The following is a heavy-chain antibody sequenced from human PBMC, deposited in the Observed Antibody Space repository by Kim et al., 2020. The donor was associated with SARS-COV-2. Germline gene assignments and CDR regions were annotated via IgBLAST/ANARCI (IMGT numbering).Heavy chain of an antibody. V-gene: IGHV1-18*01. D-gene: IGHD6-6*01. J-gene: IGHJ6*02. CDR2: ISAYNGNT. Sequence: ASVKVSCKASGYTFTSYGISWVRQAPGQGLEWMGWISAYNGNTNYAQKLQGRVTMTTDTSTSTAYMELRSLRSDDTAVYYCARVGVSSSSDYYYYGMDVWGQGTTVTVSS. CDR3: ARVGVSSSSDYYYYGMDV. CDR1: GYTFTSYG.